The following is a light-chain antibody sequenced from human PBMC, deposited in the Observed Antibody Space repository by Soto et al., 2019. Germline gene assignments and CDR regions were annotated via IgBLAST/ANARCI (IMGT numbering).Light chain of an antibody. CDR2: ATS. Sequence: DIQMTQSPSSLSASVGDRVSITCRASQSISRYLNWYQQKPGKAPNLLIYATSSLQSGVPSRFSGSGSGTDFTLTISSLQPEDFATYYCQNSHNSPWTFGQGTKVDIK. CDR3: QNSHNSPWT. V-gene: IGKV1-39*01. CDR1: QSISRY. J-gene: IGKJ1*01.